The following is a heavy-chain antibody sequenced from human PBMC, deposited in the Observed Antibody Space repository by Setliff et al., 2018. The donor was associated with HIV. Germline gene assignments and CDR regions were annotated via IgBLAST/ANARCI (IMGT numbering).Heavy chain of an antibody. CDR3: ATLQSIGWPHGIEY. CDR1: GGSISPTNYY. CDR2: IYYSGST. V-gene: IGHV4-39*01. Sequence: PSETLSLTCTVSGGSISPTNYYWGWIRQPPGKGLEWIGSIYYSGSTYYKSSLKNRVTISVDTSKNHFSLKVNFVTAADTAVYYCATLQSIGWPHGIEYWGQGTLVTVSS. D-gene: IGHD6-19*01. J-gene: IGHJ4*02.